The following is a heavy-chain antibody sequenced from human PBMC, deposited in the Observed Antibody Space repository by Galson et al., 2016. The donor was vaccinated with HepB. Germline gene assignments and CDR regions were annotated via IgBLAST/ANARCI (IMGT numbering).Heavy chain of an antibody. J-gene: IGHJ4*02. CDR1: GFNFDDLS. D-gene: IGHD3-3*01. V-gene: IGHV3-9*01. CDR3: AKVTRVETFGVSRGSYIDS. Sequence: SLRLSCAASGFNFDDLSMNWVRQIPGKGLEWVSGISWNNDRIAYADSVKGRFIISRDNAKNSLYLQMNSLRPEDTALYYSAKVTRVETFGVSRGSYIDSWGQGALVIVSS. CDR2: ISWNNDRI.